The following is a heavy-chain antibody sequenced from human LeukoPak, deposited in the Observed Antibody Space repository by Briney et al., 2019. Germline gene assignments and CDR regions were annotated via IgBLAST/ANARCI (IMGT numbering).Heavy chain of an antibody. CDR3: ARAGAVTTDVGYHY. CDR1: GFIFSSYW. V-gene: IGHV3-74*01. J-gene: IGHJ4*02. CDR2: INSDGSST. D-gene: IGHD4-17*01. Sequence: GGSLRLSCAASGFIFSSYWMHWVRQAPGKGLVWVSRINSDGSSTSYADSVKGRFTISRDNAKNTLYLQMNSLRAEDTAVYYCARAGAVTTDVGYHYWGQGTLVTVSS.